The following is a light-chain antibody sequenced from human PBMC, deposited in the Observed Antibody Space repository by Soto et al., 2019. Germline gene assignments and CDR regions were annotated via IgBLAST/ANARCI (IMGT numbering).Light chain of an antibody. CDR1: QSVSSN. V-gene: IGKV3-15*01. CDR3: QQYNNWPPLT. J-gene: IGKJ4*01. CDR2: GAS. Sequence: EIVMTQSPATLSVSPGERATLSCRSSQSVSSNLACYQQKPGQAPRLLTYGASTRATGIPARFSGSGSGTEFTLTISSLQSEDFAVYYCQQYNNWPPLTFGGGTKVDIK.